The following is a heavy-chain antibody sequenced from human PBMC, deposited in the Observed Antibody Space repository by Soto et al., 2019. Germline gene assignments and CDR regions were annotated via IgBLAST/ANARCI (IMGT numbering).Heavy chain of an antibody. CDR3: ARGMTTVTTFDY. D-gene: IGHD4-17*01. CDR1: GGSTSSGGYS. CDR2: IYHTGST. J-gene: IGHJ4*02. V-gene: IGHV4-30-2*01. Sequence: PSETLSLTCAVSGGSTSSGGYSWSWIRQPPGKGLDWIGYIYHTGSTYYNPSLKSRVTMSVDRSKNQISLKLSSVTAADTAVYYCARGMTTVTTFDYWGQGTLVTVSS.